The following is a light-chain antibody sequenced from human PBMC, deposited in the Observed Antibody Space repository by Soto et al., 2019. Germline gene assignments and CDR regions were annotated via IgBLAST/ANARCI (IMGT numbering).Light chain of an antibody. Sequence: QSALTQPRSVSRSPGQSVTISCTGTSSDVGGYNYVTWYQQHPGKAPKVMIYDVSKRPSGVPDRFSGSKSGNTASLTISGLQAEDEADYYCCSHAGSYTYVFGTGTNLTVL. CDR1: SSDVGGYNY. J-gene: IGLJ1*01. V-gene: IGLV2-11*01. CDR2: DVS. CDR3: CSHAGSYTYV.